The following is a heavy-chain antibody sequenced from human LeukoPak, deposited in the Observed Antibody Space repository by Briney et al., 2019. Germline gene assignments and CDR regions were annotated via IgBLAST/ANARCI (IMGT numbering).Heavy chain of an antibody. Sequence: GGSLRLSCAVSGFTFSSYAMHWVRQAPGKGLEGVTVISYDGSNKYYADSAKGRLTISRDNSKNTLYLQMNSLRAEDTAVYYCARSPLTTVTPGYWGQGTLATVSA. V-gene: IGHV3-30*04. D-gene: IGHD4-17*01. CDR1: GFTFSSYA. CDR2: ISYDGSNK. CDR3: ARSPLTTVTPGY. J-gene: IGHJ4*02.